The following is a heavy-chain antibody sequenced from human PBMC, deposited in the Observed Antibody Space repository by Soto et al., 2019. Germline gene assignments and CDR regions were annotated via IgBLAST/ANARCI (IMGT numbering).Heavy chain of an antibody. J-gene: IGHJ4*02. CDR3: ASIGTTVTRVDY. D-gene: IGHD4-4*01. CDR2: IYHSGMT. V-gene: IGHV4-4*02. Sequence: SETLSLTCAVSGGSISSTNWWNWVRQPPGKGLEWIGEIYHSGMTNFNPSLKSRVTISVDKSKNQFSLKLTSVTAADTAVYYCASIGTTVTRVDYSGQGTLVTVS. CDR1: GGSISSTNW.